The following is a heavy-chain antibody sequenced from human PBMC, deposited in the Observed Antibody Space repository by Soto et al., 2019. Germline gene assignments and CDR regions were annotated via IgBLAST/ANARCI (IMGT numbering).Heavy chain of an antibody. V-gene: IGHV4-39*01. Sequence: QLQLQESGPGLVKPSETLSLTCTVSGGSISSSSYYWGWIRQPPGKGLEWIGSIYYSGSTYYNPSLKSRVTISVDTSKNQFSLKLSSVTAADTAVYYCARRLVVPAAIDYWGQGTLVTVSS. CDR3: ARRLVVPAAIDY. D-gene: IGHD2-2*01. CDR2: IYYSGST. CDR1: GGSISSSSYY. J-gene: IGHJ4*02.